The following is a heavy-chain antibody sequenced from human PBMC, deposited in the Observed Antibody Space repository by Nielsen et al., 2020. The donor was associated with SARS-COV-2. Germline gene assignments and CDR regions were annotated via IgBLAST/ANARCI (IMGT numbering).Heavy chain of an antibody. CDR1: GFTFNIYA. D-gene: IGHD3-10*01. Sequence: GESLKISCIASGFTFNIYAMAWVRRTPGRGLQWVSGISASGGSTYYTDSVKGRFAVSRDNSKNTLYLQMNSLRAEDTAVYYCAKAPLRFGELSYYYGMDVWGQGTTVTVSS. CDR2: ISASGGST. J-gene: IGHJ6*02. V-gene: IGHV3-23*01. CDR3: AKAPLRFGELSYYYGMDV.